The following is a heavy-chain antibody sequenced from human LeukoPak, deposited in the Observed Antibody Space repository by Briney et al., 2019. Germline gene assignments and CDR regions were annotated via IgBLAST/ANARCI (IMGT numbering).Heavy chain of an antibody. V-gene: IGHV1-2*06. CDR3: ARVLAVAKDLVDWFDP. CDR1: GYTFTGYY. Sequence: ASVKVSCKASGYTFTGYYMHWVRQAPGQGLEWMGRINPNSGGTNYAKKFQGRVTMTRDTSISTAYMELSRLRSDDPAVYYCARVLAVAKDLVDWFDPWGQGTLVTVSS. J-gene: IGHJ5*02. CDR2: INPNSGGT. D-gene: IGHD6-19*01.